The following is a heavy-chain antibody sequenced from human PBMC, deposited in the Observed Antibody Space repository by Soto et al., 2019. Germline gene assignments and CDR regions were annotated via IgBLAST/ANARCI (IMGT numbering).Heavy chain of an antibody. D-gene: IGHD2-2*01. CDR2: ISYDGSNK. CDR1: GFTFSSYG. J-gene: IGHJ4*02. CDR3: AQTGFEYQLFPFDY. V-gene: IGHV3-30*18. Sequence: PGGSLRLSCAASGFTFSSYGMHWVRQAPGKGLEWVAVISYDGSNKYYADSVKGRFTISRDNSKNTLYLQMNSLRAEDTAVYYCAQTGFEYQLFPFDYWGQGTLVTVSS.